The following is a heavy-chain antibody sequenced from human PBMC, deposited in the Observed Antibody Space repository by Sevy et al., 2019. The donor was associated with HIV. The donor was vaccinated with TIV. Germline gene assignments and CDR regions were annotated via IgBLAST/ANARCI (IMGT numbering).Heavy chain of an antibody. Sequence: GGSLRLSCAASGFSLETFWIHWVRQAPGKGLEWVGLIKSNSDGGTTDYAAPLEGRFTMSRDDSENKIYLQINNLKIEDTAVYYCATAPGTGYWGQGTLVTVSS. CDR3: ATAPGTGY. CDR1: GFSLETFW. J-gene: IGHJ4*02. V-gene: IGHV3-15*01. CDR2: IKSNSDGGTT. D-gene: IGHD3-10*01.